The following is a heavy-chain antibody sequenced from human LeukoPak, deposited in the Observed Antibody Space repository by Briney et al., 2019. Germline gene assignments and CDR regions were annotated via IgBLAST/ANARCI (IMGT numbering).Heavy chain of an antibody. CDR3: AKVKGGSGPFDD. CDR1: GFTFPSYA. Sequence: GGSLRLSCAASGFTFPSYAMSWVRQAPGKGLEWVSSISKRGGSTYYADPVKGRFTISRDSSKNTLHLQMNTLRAEDTAVYYCAKVKGGSGPFDDWGQGTLVTVSS. CDR2: ISKRGGST. V-gene: IGHV3-23*01. J-gene: IGHJ4*02. D-gene: IGHD6-19*01.